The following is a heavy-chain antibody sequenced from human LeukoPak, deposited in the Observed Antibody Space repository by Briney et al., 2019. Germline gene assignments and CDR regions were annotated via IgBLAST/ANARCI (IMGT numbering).Heavy chain of an antibody. CDR3: ARRGFLNWFDP. D-gene: IGHD3-3*01. CDR1: GGSISSYY. V-gene: IGHV4-59*08. J-gene: IGHJ5*02. CDR2: IYYSGST. Sequence: PSETLSLTCTVSGGSISSYYWSWIRQPPGKGLEWIGYIYYSGSTNYNPSLMSRVTISVDTSKNQFSLKLSSVTAADTAVYYCARRGFLNWFDPWGQGTLVTVSS.